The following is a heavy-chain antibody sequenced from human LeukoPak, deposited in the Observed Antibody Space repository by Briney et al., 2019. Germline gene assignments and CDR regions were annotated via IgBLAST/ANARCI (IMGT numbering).Heavy chain of an antibody. CDR1: GGSISSYY. D-gene: IGHD1-7*01. J-gene: IGHJ4*02. V-gene: IGHV4-59*01. CDR3: ARTGITGTTPDY. Sequence: SETLSLTCTVSGGSISSYYWSWIRQPPGKGLEWIGYIYHSGSTKYNPSLKSRVTISVDTSKNQFSLKLSSVTAADTAVYYCARTGITGTTPDYWGQGTLVTVSS. CDR2: IYHSGST.